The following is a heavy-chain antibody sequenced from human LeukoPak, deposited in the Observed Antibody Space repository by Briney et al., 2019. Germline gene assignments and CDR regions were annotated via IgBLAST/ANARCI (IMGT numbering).Heavy chain of an antibody. CDR2: IYYSGST. V-gene: IGHV4-59*01. J-gene: IGHJ4*02. Sequence: SETLSLTCTVSGGSISSYYWSWIRQPPGKGLEWIGYIYYSGSTNYNPSLKSRVTISVDTSKNQFSLKLSSVTAADTAVYYCARDVWGSYRSYIDYWGQGTLVTVSS. CDR1: GGSISSYY. D-gene: IGHD3-16*02. CDR3: ARDVWGSYRSYIDY.